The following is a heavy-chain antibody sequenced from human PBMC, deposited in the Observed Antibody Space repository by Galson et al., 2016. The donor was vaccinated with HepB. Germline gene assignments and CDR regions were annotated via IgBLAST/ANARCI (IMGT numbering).Heavy chain of an antibody. J-gene: IGHJ4*02. Sequence: TLSLTCTVSGGSISSGGYYWNWIRQHPGKGLEWLGYMYYSGSPYSNPSLRSRVTISVDTSKNQVSLKLTSVTAADTAVYYCARSLYCSRSSCYFDYWGQGTLVTVSS. CDR2: MYYSGSP. D-gene: IGHD2-2*01. CDR3: ARSLYCSRSSCYFDY. CDR1: GGSISSGGYY. V-gene: IGHV4-31*03.